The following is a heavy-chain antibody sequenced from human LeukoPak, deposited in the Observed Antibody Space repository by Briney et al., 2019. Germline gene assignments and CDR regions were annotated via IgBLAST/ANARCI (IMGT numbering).Heavy chain of an antibody. CDR3: ATVFKGSSLQDY. CDR2: IKMDERSA. CDR1: GFTITNNW. Sequence: GGSLRLSCTVSGFTITNNWMSWVRQAPGRGLVWVSRIKMDERSAVYADSVKGRFIISRDNAKNTVYLQMNSLRADDTAVYYCATVFKGSSLQDYWGQGTLVTVSS. D-gene: IGHD3-10*01. V-gene: IGHV3-74*03. J-gene: IGHJ4*02.